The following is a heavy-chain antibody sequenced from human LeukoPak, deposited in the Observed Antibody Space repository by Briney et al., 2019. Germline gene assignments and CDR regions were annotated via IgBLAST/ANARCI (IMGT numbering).Heavy chain of an antibody. CDR2: MNPNSGGT. CDR3: ARDCVGATDY. J-gene: IGHJ4*02. D-gene: IGHD1-26*01. Sequence: ASVKVSCKASGYTFTSYDINWVQQATGQGLEWMGWMNPNSGGTNYAQKFQGRVTMTRDTSISTAYMELSRLRSDDTAVYYCARDCVGATDYWGQGTLVTVSS. V-gene: IGHV1-2*02. CDR1: GYTFTSYD.